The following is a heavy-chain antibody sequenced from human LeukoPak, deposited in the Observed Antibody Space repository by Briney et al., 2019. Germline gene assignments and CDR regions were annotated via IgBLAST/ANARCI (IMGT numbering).Heavy chain of an antibody. D-gene: IGHD6-6*01. Sequence: GASVKVSCKASGATFSIYAISWVRQAPGQGLEWMGRIIAIFGIANYAQKFQGRVTITTDESTSTAYMELSSLRSEDTAVYYCARGRIAARPVGWFDPWGQGTLVTVSS. CDR2: IIAIFGIA. CDR1: GATFSIYA. J-gene: IGHJ5*02. CDR3: ARGRIAARPVGWFDP. V-gene: IGHV1-69*05.